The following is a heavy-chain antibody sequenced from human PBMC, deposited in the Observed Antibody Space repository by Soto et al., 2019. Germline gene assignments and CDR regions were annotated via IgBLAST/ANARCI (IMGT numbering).Heavy chain of an antibody. J-gene: IGHJ3*02. Sequence: SETLSLTCTVSGGSISSYYWSWIRQPTGKGLEWIGYIYYSGSTNYNPSLKSRVTISVDTSKNQFSLKLSSVTAADTAVYYCATANSRYCTNGVCYTAFDIWGQGTMVTVSS. CDR1: GGSISSYY. CDR3: ATANSRYCTNGVCYTAFDI. D-gene: IGHD2-8*01. V-gene: IGHV4-59*01. CDR2: IYYSGST.